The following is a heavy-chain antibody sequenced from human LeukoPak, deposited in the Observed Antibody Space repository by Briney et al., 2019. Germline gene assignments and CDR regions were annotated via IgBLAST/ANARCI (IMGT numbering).Heavy chain of an antibody. D-gene: IGHD4-17*01. V-gene: IGHV3-74*01. CDR1: GFTVNSNY. Sequence: GGSLRLSCAASGFTVNSNYMSWVRQAPGKGLMWVSRVNSDGSGTTYADSVKGRFTISRDNAKNSLYLQMNSLRAEDTAVYYCAGVYGDYAGTFDYWGQGTLVTVSS. CDR2: VNSDGSGT. CDR3: AGVYGDYAGTFDY. J-gene: IGHJ4*02.